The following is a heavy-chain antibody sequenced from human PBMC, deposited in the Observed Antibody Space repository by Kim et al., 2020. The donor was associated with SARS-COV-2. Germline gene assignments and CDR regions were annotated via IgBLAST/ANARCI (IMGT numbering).Heavy chain of an antibody. CDR1: GFTFSGYW. CDR2: IKKDGTQK. V-gene: IGHV3-7*03. CDR3: ARGGASSIWLHY. J-gene: IGHJ4*02. D-gene: IGHD6-6*01. Sequence: GGSLRLSCAASGFTFSGYWMTWVRQAPGKGLEWVANIKKDGTQKYYVDSVKGRFTISRDNTKNSLYLHMSSLRAEDTAIFYCARGGASSIWLHYWGQGTLVTVSS.